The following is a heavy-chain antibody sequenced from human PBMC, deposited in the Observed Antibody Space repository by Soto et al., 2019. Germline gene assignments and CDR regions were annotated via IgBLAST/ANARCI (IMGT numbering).Heavy chain of an antibody. Sequence: SETLSLTCTVSGGSMSGVTYFWSWIRQHPGKGLEWIGYISYSGSTYYNPSLKSRLIISVDTSKNQFSLRLSSVTAADTAVYYCSTFWCAGHDAKVFYICAQRTVVPVSS. CDR2: ISYSGST. J-gene: IGHJ3*02. CDR3: STFWCAGHDAKVFYI. CDR1: GGSMSGVTYF. V-gene: IGHV4-31*03. D-gene: IGHD3-3*01.